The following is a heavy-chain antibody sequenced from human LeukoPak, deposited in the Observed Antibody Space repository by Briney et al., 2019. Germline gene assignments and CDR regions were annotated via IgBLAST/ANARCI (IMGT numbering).Heavy chain of an antibody. CDR2: ISSSGSHI. J-gene: IGHJ2*01. CDR3: AKIGVSGHWYFDL. CDR1: ESTFSSFP. Sequence: GGSLRLSCTASESTFSSFPMSWVRQAPGRGLVWISSISSSGSHIYYADSLKGRFTVSRDNAKNSLYVQMNSLRAEDTAVYYCAKIGVSGHWYFDLGGRGTLVTVSS. D-gene: IGHD5/OR15-5a*01. V-gene: IGHV3-21*01.